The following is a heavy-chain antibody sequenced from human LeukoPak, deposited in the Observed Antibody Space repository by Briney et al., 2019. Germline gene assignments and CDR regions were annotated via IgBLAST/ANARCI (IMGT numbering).Heavy chain of an antibody. D-gene: IGHD6-13*01. CDR3: ARDSAAAGMDY. J-gene: IGHJ4*02. CDR2: ISSSGSTI. CDR1: GFTFSDYY. Sequence: GGSLRLSCAASGFTFSDYYMNWIRQAPGKELEWVSYISSSGSTIYYADSVKGRFTISRDNAKNSLYLQMNSLRAEDTAVYYCARDSAAAGMDYWGQGTLVTVSS. V-gene: IGHV3-11*01.